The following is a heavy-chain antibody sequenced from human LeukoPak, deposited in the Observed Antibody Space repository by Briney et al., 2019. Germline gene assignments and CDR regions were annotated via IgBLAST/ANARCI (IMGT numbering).Heavy chain of an antibody. CDR2: IYPGDSDG. V-gene: IGHV5-51*01. Sequence: GESLKISCKGSGYSFSSYWIAWVRQMPGKGLEWMGMIYPGDSDGKYSRSFQGQVTTSADKSINTAYLQWSSLKASDSAMYYCARRLGGADVFDIWGQGTMVTVSS. CDR1: GYSFSSYW. J-gene: IGHJ3*02. CDR3: ARRLGGADVFDI. D-gene: IGHD3-16*01.